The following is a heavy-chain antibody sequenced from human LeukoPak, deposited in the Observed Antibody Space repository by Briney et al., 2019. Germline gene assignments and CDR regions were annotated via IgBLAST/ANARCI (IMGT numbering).Heavy chain of an antibody. CDR3: ARIVVLRYFDYPFDY. V-gene: IGHV5-51*01. D-gene: IGHD3-9*01. Sequence: GESLKISCKGSGYSFTSYWIGWVRQMPGKGLEWMGSIYPGDSDTRYSPSFQGQVTISADKSISTAYLQWSSLKASDTAMYYCARIVVLRYFDYPFDYWGQGTLVTVSS. CDR1: GYSFTSYW. J-gene: IGHJ4*02. CDR2: IYPGDSDT.